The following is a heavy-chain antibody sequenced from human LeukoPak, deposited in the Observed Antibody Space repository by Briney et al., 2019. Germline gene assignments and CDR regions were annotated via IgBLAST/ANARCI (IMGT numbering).Heavy chain of an antibody. V-gene: IGHV1-69*04. Sequence: SVKVSCKASGGTFSSYAISWVRQAPGQGLEWTGRIIPILGIANYAQKLQGRVTITTDKSTSTAYMELSSLRSEDTAVYYCAVAVTTPYDAFDIWGQGTMVTVSS. J-gene: IGHJ3*02. D-gene: IGHD4-17*01. CDR1: GGTFSSYA. CDR2: IIPILGIA. CDR3: AVAVTTPYDAFDI.